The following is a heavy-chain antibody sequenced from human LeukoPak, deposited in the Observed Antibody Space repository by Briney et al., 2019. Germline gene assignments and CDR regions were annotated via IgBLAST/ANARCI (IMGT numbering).Heavy chain of an antibody. CDR1: GDTLSEFS. CDR2: FDPEDDET. D-gene: IGHD1-26*01. CDR3: ATAYMVGARRPFHY. J-gene: IGHJ4*02. V-gene: IGHV1-24*01. Sequence: GASVKISCKVSGDTLSEFSMHWVRQTPGKGLEWMGGFDPEDDETTYAQKFQGRVTMTEDTSTDTAYMELSSLRSEDTAGYFCATAYMVGARRPFHYWGQGTLVTVSS.